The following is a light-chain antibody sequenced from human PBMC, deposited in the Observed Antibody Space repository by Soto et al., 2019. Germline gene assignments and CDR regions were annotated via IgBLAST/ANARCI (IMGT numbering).Light chain of an antibody. V-gene: IGKV1-5*01. J-gene: IGKJ1*01. Sequence: DIQMPQSPSTLSASVGDGVTITCRASETITTSLAWYQQQPGTAPKVLIYDASTLESGVPSRFSGSGSGTEFTLTISRLQPADFATYYCQQYGSYPRTFGQGTKVEIK. CDR1: ETITTS. CDR2: DAS. CDR3: QQYGSYPRT.